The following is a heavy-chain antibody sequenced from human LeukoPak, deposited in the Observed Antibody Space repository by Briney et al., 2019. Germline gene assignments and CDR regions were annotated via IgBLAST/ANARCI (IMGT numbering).Heavy chain of an antibody. V-gene: IGHV3-7*03. J-gene: IGHJ6*04. CDR1: GFPFSYSW. Sequence: GGSLRLSCAVSGFPFSYSWMYWVRQAPGKGLEGVANINKDGGGISYVDSVKGRFIISRDNARNSLYLQMNSLRVEDTAVYFCAGGNSMDVWGKGTEVTVSS. D-gene: IGHD1/OR15-1a*01. CDR3: AGGNSMDV. CDR2: INKDGGGI.